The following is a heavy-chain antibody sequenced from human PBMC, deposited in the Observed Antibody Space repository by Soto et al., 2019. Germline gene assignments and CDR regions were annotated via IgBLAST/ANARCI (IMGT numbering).Heavy chain of an antibody. D-gene: IGHD3-10*01. V-gene: IGHV4-4*02. CDR1: GGSISTNW. CDR3: ARSETLYIAR. CDR2: IYHSGDT. J-gene: IGHJ4*02. Sequence: QVQLQESGPGLLKPSGTLSLTCAVSGGSISTNWWSWVRQPPGKGLEWIGEIYHSGDTNYNPSLKSRVTISVDKSTNQFSLRLSSVTAADTAVYYCARSETLYIARWGQGTLVTVSS.